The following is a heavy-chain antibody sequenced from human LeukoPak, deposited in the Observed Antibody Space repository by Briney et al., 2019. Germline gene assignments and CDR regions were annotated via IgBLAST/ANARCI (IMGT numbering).Heavy chain of an antibody. Sequence: GGSLRLSCAASGFTFSRYSMNWVRQAPGKGLEWVSSISSSSSFIYYADSVKGRFTISRDDAKNSLYLQMNSLRAEDTAVYYCARDPPLGSCSTISCPHLDYWGQGTLVTVSS. CDR1: GFTFSRYS. D-gene: IGHD2-2*01. J-gene: IGHJ4*02. V-gene: IGHV3-21*01. CDR3: ARDPPLGSCSTISCPHLDY. CDR2: ISSSSSFI.